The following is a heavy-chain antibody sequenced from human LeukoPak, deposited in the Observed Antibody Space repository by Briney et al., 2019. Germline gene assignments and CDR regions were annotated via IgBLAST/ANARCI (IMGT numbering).Heavy chain of an antibody. V-gene: IGHV3-9*01. CDR2: ISWNSGSI. CDR3: ASSRLLYFDY. Sequence: GRSLRLSCAASGFTFDDYAMHWVRQAPGKGLEWVSGISWNSGSIGYADSVKGRFTISRDNAKNSLYLQMNSLRAEDTALYYCASSRLLYFDYWGQGTLVTVSS. D-gene: IGHD5-18*01. CDR1: GFTFDDYA. J-gene: IGHJ4*02.